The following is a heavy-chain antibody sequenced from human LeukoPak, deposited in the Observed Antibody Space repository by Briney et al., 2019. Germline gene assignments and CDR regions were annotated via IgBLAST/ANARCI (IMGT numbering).Heavy chain of an antibody. CDR1: GFTFSDYY. Sequence: GGSLRLSCAASGFTFSDYYMSWIRQAPGKGLEWVSYISSSSSYTNYADSVKGRFTISRDNAKNSLYLQMNSPRAEDTAVYYCAREDSNAFDIWGQGTMVTVSS. CDR3: AREDSNAFDI. D-gene: IGHD6-13*01. CDR2: ISSSSSYT. V-gene: IGHV3-11*06. J-gene: IGHJ3*02.